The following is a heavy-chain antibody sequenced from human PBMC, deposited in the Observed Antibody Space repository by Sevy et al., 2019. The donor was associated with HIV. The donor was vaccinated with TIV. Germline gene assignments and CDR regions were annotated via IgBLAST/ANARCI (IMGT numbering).Heavy chain of an antibody. CDR3: AKDLAGPGRRYFDY. V-gene: IGHV3-30*02. J-gene: IGHJ4*02. CDR2: IRYDGSDK. Sequence: GESLKISCAASGFTFSNYGMHWVRQVPGKGLEWVTFIRYDGSDKYYAASVKGRFTTSRDDSKNTLYLQMDSLTPEDTAIYYCAKDLAGPGRRYFDYWGQGTLVTVSS. D-gene: IGHD6-13*01. CDR1: GFTFSNYG.